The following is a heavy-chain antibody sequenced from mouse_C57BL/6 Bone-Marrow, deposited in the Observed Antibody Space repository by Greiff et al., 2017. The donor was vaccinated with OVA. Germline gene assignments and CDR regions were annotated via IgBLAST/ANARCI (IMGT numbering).Heavy chain of an antibody. CDR2: INPGSGGT. Sequence: QVQLQQSGAELVRPGTSVKVSCKASGYAFTNYLIEWVKQRPGQGLAWIGVINPGSGGTNYNEKFKGKATLTADKSSSTAYMQLSSLTSEDSAVYFCARRRYFDVWGTGTTVTVSS. J-gene: IGHJ1*03. CDR3: ARRRYFDV. V-gene: IGHV1-54*01. CDR1: GYAFTNYL.